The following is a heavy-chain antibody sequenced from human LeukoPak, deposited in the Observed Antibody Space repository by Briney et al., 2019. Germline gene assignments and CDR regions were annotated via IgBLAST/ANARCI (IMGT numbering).Heavy chain of an antibody. Sequence: SETLSLTCSVSGGSVRSDISHWSWIRQPPGKGLEWIGEINHSGSTNYNPSLKSRVTISVDTSKNQFSLKLSSVTAADTAVYYCARDYQLDYWGQGTLVTVSS. CDR2: INHSGST. D-gene: IGHD2-2*01. J-gene: IGHJ4*02. CDR1: GGSVRSDISH. CDR3: ARDYQLDY. V-gene: IGHV4-61*01.